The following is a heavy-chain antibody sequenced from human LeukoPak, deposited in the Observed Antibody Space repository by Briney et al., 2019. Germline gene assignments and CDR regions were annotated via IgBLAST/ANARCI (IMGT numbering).Heavy chain of an antibody. D-gene: IGHD4-11*01. CDR2: INHSGST. CDR1: GGSFSGYY. J-gene: IGHJ4*02. Sequence: PSETLSLTCAVYGGSFSGYYWSWIRQPPGKGLEWIGEINHSGSTNYNPSLKSRVTISVDTSKNRFSLKLSSVTAADTAVYYCARGYSNWDYWGQGTLVTVSS. CDR3: ARGYSNWDY. V-gene: IGHV4-34*01.